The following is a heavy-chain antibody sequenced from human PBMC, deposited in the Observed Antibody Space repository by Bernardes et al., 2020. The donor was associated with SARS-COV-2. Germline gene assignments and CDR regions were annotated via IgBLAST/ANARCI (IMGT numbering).Heavy chain of an antibody. Sequence: GGSLRLSCAASGFPFNKYWMTWVRQAPGKGLEWVANIKEDGSVKNYVDSLKGRFTISRDNAKNSLYLQMDSLTAEDTAVYYCAKDTLSGSNDYWGKGALVTVS. J-gene: IGHJ4*02. V-gene: IGHV3-7*01. CDR3: AKDTLSGSNDY. D-gene: IGHD1-26*01. CDR2: IKEDGSVK. CDR1: GFPFNKYW.